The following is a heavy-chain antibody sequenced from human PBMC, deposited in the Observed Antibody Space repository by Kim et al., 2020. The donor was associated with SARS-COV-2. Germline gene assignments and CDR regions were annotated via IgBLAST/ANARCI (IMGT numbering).Heavy chain of an antibody. CDR3: ARRQFTSGWYYFDY. Sequence: GDSGKGRFTISRDNAKNTLYLQMNSLTAEDTAVYYCARRQFTSGWYYFDYWGQGTLVTVSS. V-gene: IGHV3-74*01. J-gene: IGHJ4*02. D-gene: IGHD6-19*01.